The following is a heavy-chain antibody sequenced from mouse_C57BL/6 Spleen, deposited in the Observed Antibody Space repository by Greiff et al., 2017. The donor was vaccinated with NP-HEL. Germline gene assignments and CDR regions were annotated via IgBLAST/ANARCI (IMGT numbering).Heavy chain of an antibody. CDR2: IYPGDGDT. J-gene: IGHJ2*01. D-gene: IGHD1-1*02. CDR3: LWSLDY. CDR1: GYAFSSSW. Sequence: QVQLQQSGPELVKPGASVKISCKASGYAFSSSWMNWVKQRPGKGLEWIGRIYPGDGDTNYNGKFKGKATLTADKSSSTAYMQLSRLTSEDSAVYFCLWSLDYWGQGTTLTVSS. V-gene: IGHV1-82*01.